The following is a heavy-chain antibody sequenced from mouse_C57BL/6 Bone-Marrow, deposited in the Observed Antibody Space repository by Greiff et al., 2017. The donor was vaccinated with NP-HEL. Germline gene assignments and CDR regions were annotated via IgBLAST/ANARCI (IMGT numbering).Heavy chain of an antibody. CDR2: FNPNNGGT. V-gene: IGHV1-18*01. D-gene: IGHD1-1*01. Sequence: VQLKESGPELVKPGASVKIPCKASGYTFTDYNMDWVKQSHGKSLEWIGDFNPNNGGTIYNQKFKGKATLTVDKSSSTAYMELRSLTSEDTAVYDCERSYSSTCMDYWGQGTSVTVSS. J-gene: IGHJ4*01. CDR3: ERSYSSTCMDY. CDR1: GYTFTDYN.